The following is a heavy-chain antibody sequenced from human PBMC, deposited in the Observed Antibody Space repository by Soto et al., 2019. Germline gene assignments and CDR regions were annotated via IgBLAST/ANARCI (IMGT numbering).Heavy chain of an antibody. CDR1: GGSISGHF. V-gene: IGHV4-59*08. CDR3: AINADV. CDR2: IYDGVTT. Sequence: QVQLQESGPGLVKPSETLYLICTVSGGSISGHFWSWIRQPPGKRLEWIGNIYDGVTTNYNPSLKSRVTLSLDTSKRQFSLKLNSVTAADTAMYYCAINADVWGQGTTVTVSS. J-gene: IGHJ6*02.